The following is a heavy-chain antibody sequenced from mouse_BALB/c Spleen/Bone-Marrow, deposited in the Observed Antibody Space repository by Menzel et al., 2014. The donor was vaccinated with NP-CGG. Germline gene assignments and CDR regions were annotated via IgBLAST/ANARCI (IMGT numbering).Heavy chain of an antibody. CDR1: GYTFTSYW. V-gene: IGHV1S81*02. J-gene: IGHJ4*01. CDR2: INPSNGRT. CDR3: ARGGGSYYAMDY. D-gene: IGHD1-1*02. Sequence: QVQLQQSGAELVKPGASVKLSCKASGYTFTSYWMHWVKQRPGQGLEWIGEINPSNGRTNYNEKFKSKATLTVDKSSSTAYMQLSSLTSDDSAVYYCARGGGSYYAMDYWGQGTSVTVSS.